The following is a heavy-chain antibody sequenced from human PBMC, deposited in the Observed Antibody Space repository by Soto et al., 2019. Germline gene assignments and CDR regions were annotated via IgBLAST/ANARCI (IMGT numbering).Heavy chain of an antibody. CDR2: IYYSGTT. Sequence: QVQLQESGPGLVKPSETLSLTCTVSGGSISSYYWSWFRQSPEKGPEWIGDIYYSGTTNYNSSLQSRVTMSGESSSHKASQNLGPVTAADTAVSYCALNNGGGIHRIWGEGTLVTVAS. D-gene: IGHD3-16*02. CDR3: ALNNGGGIHRI. J-gene: IGHJ3*02. CDR1: GGSISSYY. V-gene: IGHV4-59*08.